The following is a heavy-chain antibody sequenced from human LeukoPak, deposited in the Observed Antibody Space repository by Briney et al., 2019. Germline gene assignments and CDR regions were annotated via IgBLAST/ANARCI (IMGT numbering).Heavy chain of an antibody. CDR2: IYYSGST. V-gene: IGHV4-59*08. CDR3: AGLYGLRFSRGAGNLDY. D-gene: IGHD5-12*01. Sequence: SETLSLTCTVSGGSISSYYWSWIRQPPGKGLEWIGYIYYSGSTNYNPSLKSRVTISVDTSKNQFSLKLSSVTAADTAVYYCAGLYGLRFSRGAGNLDYWAREPRSTSPQ. CDR1: GGSISSYY. J-gene: IGHJ4*02.